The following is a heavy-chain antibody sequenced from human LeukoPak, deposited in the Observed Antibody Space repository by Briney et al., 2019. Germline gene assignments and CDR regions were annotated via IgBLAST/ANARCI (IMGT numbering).Heavy chain of an antibody. CDR3: ASGRYCSGGSCYDAFDI. CDR2: IWYDGSNK. J-gene: IGHJ3*02. V-gene: IGHV3-33*08. Sequence: GGSLRLSCAASGFTFSSYAMSWVRQAPGKGLEWVAFIWYDGSNKYYADSVKGRFTISRDNSKNTLYLQMNGLRAEDTAVYYCASGRYCSGGSCYDAFDIWGQGTMVTVSS. D-gene: IGHD2-15*01. CDR1: GFTFSSYA.